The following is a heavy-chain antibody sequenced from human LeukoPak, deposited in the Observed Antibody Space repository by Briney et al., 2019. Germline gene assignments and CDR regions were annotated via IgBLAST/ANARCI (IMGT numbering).Heavy chain of an antibody. D-gene: IGHD1-26*01. CDR3: AKSFLWELTGGWFDP. V-gene: IGHV3-7*03. CDR2: IKPDGSAQ. CDR1: GFTFSNYW. Sequence: GGSLRLSCAASGFTFSNYWMTWVRQAPGKGLEWVANIKPDGSAQYYADSVRGRFTISRDSAKNSVFLQMNSLRAEDTALYYCAKSFLWELTGGWFDPWGQGTLVTVSS. J-gene: IGHJ5*02.